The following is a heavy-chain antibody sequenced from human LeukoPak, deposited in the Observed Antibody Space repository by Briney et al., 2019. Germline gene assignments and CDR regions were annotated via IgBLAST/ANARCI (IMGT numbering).Heavy chain of an antibody. V-gene: IGHV4-34*01. J-gene: IGHJ4*02. Sequence: SETLSLTCAVYGGSFRGYYWSWIRQPPGKGLEWIGEINHSGSTNYNPSLKSRVTISVDTSKNQFSLKLSSVTAADTAVYYCARGRGSYYLRAAGFDYWGQGTLVTVSS. D-gene: IGHD1-26*01. CDR2: INHSGST. CDR3: ARGRGSYYLRAAGFDY. CDR1: GGSFRGYY.